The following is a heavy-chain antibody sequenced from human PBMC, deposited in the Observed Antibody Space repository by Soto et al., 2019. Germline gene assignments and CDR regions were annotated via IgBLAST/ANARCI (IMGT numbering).Heavy chain of an antibody. D-gene: IGHD1-26*01. V-gene: IGHV4-34*01. J-gene: IGHJ6*02. Sequence: QVQLQQWGAGLLKPWETLSLACAVYGESFSGYYWSWIRQPPWKGLEWIGKINHRGSTNYNPSLKIRVTISVDTSKNQLSLKPCSVTAADTAVYYCARCSGRREIYGMDVWGQGTTVTVSS. CDR2: INHRGST. CDR3: ARCSGRREIYGMDV. CDR1: GESFSGYY.